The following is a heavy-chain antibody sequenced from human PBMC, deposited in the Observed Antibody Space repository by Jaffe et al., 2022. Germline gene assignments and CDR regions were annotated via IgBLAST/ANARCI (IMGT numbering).Heavy chain of an antibody. CDR3: AKDAEYSSSSPSRNWFDP. J-gene: IGHJ5*02. Sequence: EVQLLESGGGLIQSGGSLRLSCAASGFSFSSYAMSWVRQAPGKGLEWVSVVSGSGGTTYYADSVKGRFTISRDNSKNTLYLQMNSLRAEDTAIYYCAKDAEYSSSSPSRNWFDPWGQGTLVTVSS. D-gene: IGHD6-6*01. CDR2: VSGSGGTT. CDR1: GFSFSSYA. V-gene: IGHV3-23*01.